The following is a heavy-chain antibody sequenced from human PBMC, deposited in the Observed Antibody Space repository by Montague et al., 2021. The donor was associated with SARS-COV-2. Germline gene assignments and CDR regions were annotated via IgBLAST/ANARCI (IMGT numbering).Heavy chain of an antibody. CDR3: ARLPPYRFNSNGHYYNAVDI. CDR2: IYYSGNT. D-gene: IGHD3-22*01. V-gene: IGHV4-39*01. Sequence: SETLSLTCTVSCGSISSSGYYWGWIRQPPGKGLEWIGSIYYSGNTYYSPSLQSRVTISVDTSKNQFSLRLNSMTAADTAVYYCARLPPYRFNSNGHYYNAVDIWGQGTMVTVSS. J-gene: IGHJ3*02. CDR1: CGSISSSGYY.